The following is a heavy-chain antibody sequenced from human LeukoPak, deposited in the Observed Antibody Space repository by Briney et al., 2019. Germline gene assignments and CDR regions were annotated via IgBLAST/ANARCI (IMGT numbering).Heavy chain of an antibody. CDR2: IYTSGST. Sequence: SPSETLSLTCTVSGGSISSYYWNWIRQPAGKGLEWIGRIYTSGSTNYNPSLKSRVTMSVDTSKNQFSLKLSSVTAADTAVYFCARAPRYCSGGTCYSGTFDYWGQGTLVTVSS. J-gene: IGHJ4*02. CDR1: GGSISSYY. D-gene: IGHD2-15*01. CDR3: ARAPRYCSGGTCYSGTFDY. V-gene: IGHV4-4*07.